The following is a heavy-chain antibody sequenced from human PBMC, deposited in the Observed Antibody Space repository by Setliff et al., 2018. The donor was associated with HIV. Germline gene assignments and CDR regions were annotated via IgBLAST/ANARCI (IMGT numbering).Heavy chain of an antibody. V-gene: IGHV4-4*02. CDR2: IYHGGST. J-gene: IGHJ3*02. D-gene: IGHD5-18*01. CDR3: ARATPGYNYGSRHAFDI. CDR1: GGSISSSNW. Sequence: PSETLSLTCAVSGGSISSSNWWSWVRQPPGKGLEWIGEIYHGGSTNYTPSLKSRVTISVDKSKNQFSRKLSSVTAADTAVYYCARATPGYNYGSRHAFDIWGQGTKVTVSS.